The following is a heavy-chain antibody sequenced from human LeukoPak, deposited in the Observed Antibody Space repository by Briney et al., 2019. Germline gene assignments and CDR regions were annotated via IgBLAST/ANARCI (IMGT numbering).Heavy chain of an antibody. CDR1: GGSISSYY. D-gene: IGHD3-22*01. V-gene: IGHV4-59*01. Sequence: SETLSLTCTVSGGSISSYYWRWIRQPPGKGLEWIGYIYYSGSTNYNPSLKSRVTISVDTSKNQFSLKLSSVTAADTAVYYCARGDYYDRTLDYWGQGTLVTVSS. J-gene: IGHJ4*02. CDR2: IYYSGST. CDR3: ARGDYYDRTLDY.